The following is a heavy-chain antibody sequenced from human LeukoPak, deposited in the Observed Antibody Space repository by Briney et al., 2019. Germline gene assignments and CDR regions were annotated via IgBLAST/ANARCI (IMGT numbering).Heavy chain of an antibody. CDR1: GFIFSSYG. Sequence: PGGSLRLSCAASGFIFSSYGMHWVRQAPGKGLEWVANIKQDGSEKYYVDSVKGRFTISRDNAKNSLYLQMSSLRADDTAVYYCARDRLLYYYDSGPTGHFQHWGQGTLVTV. D-gene: IGHD3-22*01. V-gene: IGHV3-7*01. CDR2: IKQDGSEK. J-gene: IGHJ1*01. CDR3: ARDRLLYYYDSGPTGHFQH.